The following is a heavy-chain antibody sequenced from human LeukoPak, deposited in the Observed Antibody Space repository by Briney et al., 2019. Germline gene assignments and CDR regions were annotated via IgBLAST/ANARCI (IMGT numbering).Heavy chain of an antibody. V-gene: IGHV3-30*18. CDR3: AKLTDYYDSSGYLGAFDI. CDR2: ISYDGSNK. J-gene: IGHJ3*02. CDR1: GFTFSSYG. D-gene: IGHD3-22*01. Sequence: GGSLRLSCAASGFTFSSYGMHWVRQAPGKGLEWVAVISYDGSNKYYADSVKGRFTISRDNSKNTLYLQMNSLGAEDTAVYYCAKLTDYYDSSGYLGAFDIWGQGTMVTVSS.